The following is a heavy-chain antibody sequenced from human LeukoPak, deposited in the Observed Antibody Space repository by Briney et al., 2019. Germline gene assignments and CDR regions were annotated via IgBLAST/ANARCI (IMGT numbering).Heavy chain of an antibody. J-gene: IGHJ4*02. V-gene: IGHV3-20*04. D-gene: IGHD6-13*01. CDR3: AKDGGSSSWYPYYFDY. CDR1: GFTFDDYG. Sequence: GGSLRLSCAASGFTFDDYGMSGVRQAPGKGLEWFSGINWNGGSTGYADPVKGRFTISRDNAKNSLYLQMNSLRAEDTALYYCAKDGGSSSWYPYYFDYWGQGTLVTVSS. CDR2: INWNGGST.